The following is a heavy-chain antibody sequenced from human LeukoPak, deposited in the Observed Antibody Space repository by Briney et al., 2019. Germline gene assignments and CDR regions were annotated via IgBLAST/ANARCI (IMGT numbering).Heavy chain of an antibody. D-gene: IGHD5-18*01. Sequence: ASVKVSCKASGYTFTSYYIHWVRQAPGQGLEWMGIIIPSAGRTNYAQKFRGRVSMTTDMSTSTVYMELSSLRSEDTAVYYCAVAMVGYWGQGTLVTVSS. CDR1: GYTFTSYY. J-gene: IGHJ4*02. CDR3: AVAMVGY. V-gene: IGHV1-46*01. CDR2: IIPSAGRT.